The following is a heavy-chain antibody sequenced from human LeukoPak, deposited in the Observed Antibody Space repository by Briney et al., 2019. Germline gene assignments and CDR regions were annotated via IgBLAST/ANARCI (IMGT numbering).Heavy chain of an antibody. CDR3: ASGDDYRSYFNF. J-gene: IGHJ4*02. CDR1: GYTFTSYP. V-gene: IGHV1-3*01. CDR2: INPGSGNT. D-gene: IGHD2-21*02. Sequence: ASVKVSCKASGYTFTSYPMNWVRQAPGQGLEWMGWINPGSGNTKYSQRFQGRVTITRDTSATTAYMELSSLRSEDTAVYFCASGDDYRSYFNFWGQGTLVTVSS.